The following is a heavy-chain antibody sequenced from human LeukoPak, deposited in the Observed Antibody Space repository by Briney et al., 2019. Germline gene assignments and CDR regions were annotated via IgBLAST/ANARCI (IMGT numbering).Heavy chain of an antibody. D-gene: IGHD6-13*01. CDR1: GGSISSYY. Sequence: PSETLSLTCTVSGGSISSYYWSWIRQPPGKGLEWIGYIYYSGSTYYNPSLKSRVTISVDASKNQFSLKLSSVTAADTAVYYCARGSWQQLVRVAFDIWGQGTMVTVSS. CDR2: IYYSGST. V-gene: IGHV4-59*12. CDR3: ARGSWQQLVRVAFDI. J-gene: IGHJ3*02.